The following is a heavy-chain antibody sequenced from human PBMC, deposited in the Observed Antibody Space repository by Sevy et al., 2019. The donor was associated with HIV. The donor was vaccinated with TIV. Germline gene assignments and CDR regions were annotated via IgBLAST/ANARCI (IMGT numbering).Heavy chain of an antibody. CDR3: ARAVITNY. D-gene: IGHD3-22*01. CDR1: GFTFSSFW. CDR2: IKQDGSEK. Sequence: GGSLRLSCAASGFTFSSFWMTWDRQAPGKGLEWVANIKQDGSEKYYVNSVKGRFTISRDNAKNSLYLQMNSLRAEDTAMYYCARAVITNYWGQGTLVTVSS. J-gene: IGHJ4*02. V-gene: IGHV3-7*01.